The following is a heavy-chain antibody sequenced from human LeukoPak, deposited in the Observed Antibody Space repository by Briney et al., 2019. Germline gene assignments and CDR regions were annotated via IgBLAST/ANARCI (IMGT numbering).Heavy chain of an antibody. Sequence: GGSLRLSCAASGFTFSSYEMNWVRQAPGKGLEWVSYISSSGSIIYYADSVKGRFTISRDNAKDSLYLQMNSLRAEDTAVYYCARGGLPKPFDYWGQGTLVTVSS. D-gene: IGHD1-14*01. V-gene: IGHV3-48*03. CDR1: GFTFSSYE. J-gene: IGHJ4*02. CDR3: ARGGLPKPFDY. CDR2: ISSSGSII.